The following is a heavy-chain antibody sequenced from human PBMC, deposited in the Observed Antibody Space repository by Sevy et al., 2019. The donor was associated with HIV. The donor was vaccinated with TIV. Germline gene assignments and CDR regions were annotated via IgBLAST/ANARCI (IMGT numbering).Heavy chain of an antibody. CDR2: IYTSGST. J-gene: IGHJ6*02. Sequence: SETLSLTCTVSGGSISSYYWSWIRQPAGKGLEWIGRIYTSGSTNYNPSLKSRVTMSVDTSKNQFSLKLSSVTAADTVVYYCARDQVDYCSGGSCYPYYYYGMDVWGQGTTVTVSS. CDR3: ARDQVDYCSGGSCYPYYYYGMDV. V-gene: IGHV4-4*07. CDR1: GGSISSYY. D-gene: IGHD2-15*01.